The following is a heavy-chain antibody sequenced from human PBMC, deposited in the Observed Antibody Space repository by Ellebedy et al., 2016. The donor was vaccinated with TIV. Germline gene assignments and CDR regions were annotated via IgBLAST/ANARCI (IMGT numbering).Heavy chain of an antibody. CDR2: ISWDGGST. CDR3: AKDIWRAARLDAFDI. CDR1: GFTFDDYT. J-gene: IGHJ3*02. Sequence: GESLKISCAASGFTFDDYTMHWVRQAPGKGLEWVSLISWDGGSTYYADSVKGRFTISRDNSKNSLYLQMNSLRTEDTALYYCAKDIWRAARLDAFDIWGQGTMVTVSS. V-gene: IGHV3-43*01. D-gene: IGHD3-16*01.